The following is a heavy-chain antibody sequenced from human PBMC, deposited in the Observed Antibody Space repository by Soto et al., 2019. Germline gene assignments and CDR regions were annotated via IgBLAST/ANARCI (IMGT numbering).Heavy chain of an antibody. CDR2: IYYSGST. D-gene: IGHD6-6*01. Sequence: SETLSLTCTVSGGSISSGGYYWSWIRQHPGKGLEWIGYIYYSGSTYYNPSLKSRVTISVDTSKNQFSLKLSSVTAADTAVYYWAREQIASIAARGNWCKPWGQGTLATAAS. CDR3: AREQIASIAARGNWCKP. CDR1: GGSISSGGYY. J-gene: IGHJ5*02. V-gene: IGHV4-31*03.